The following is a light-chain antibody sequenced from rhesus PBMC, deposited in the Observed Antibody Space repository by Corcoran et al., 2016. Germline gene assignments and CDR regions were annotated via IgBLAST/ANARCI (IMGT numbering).Light chain of an antibody. V-gene: IGKV3-24*04. J-gene: IGKJ1*01. CDR2: GAS. Sequence: ETVVTQSPATLSLSPGERATLSCRASQSVGSYLAWYQQKPGQAPRLLIYGASSMATGIPDRFSGSGSGKDFTLTISSLGTEDVGVYYCQQSSNLWTFGQGTKVEIK. CDR3: QQSSNLWT. CDR1: QSVGSY.